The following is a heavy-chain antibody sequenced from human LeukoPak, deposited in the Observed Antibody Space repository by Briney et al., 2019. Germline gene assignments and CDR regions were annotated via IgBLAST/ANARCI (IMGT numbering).Heavy chain of an antibody. D-gene: IGHD6-13*01. CDR3: AKEAYSSSWYNWFDP. V-gene: IGHV3-48*01. CDR1: GFTFSSYG. J-gene: IGHJ5*02. CDR2: ISSSSSTI. Sequence: GGSLRLSCAASGFTFSSYGMHWVRQAPGKGLEWVSYISSSSSTIYYADSVKGRFTISRDNAKNSLYLQMNSLRAEDTAVYYCAKEAYSSSWYNWFDPWGQGTLVTVSS.